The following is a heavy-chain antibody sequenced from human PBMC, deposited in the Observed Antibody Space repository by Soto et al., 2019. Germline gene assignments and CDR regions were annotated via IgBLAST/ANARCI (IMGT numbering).Heavy chain of an antibody. CDR1: GYSISSSNW. CDR2: NSGTT. D-gene: IGHD1-26*01. V-gene: IGHV4-28*01. CDR3: ARREIQGPIDY. J-gene: IGHJ4*02. Sequence: QVQLQESGPGLVKPSDTLSLTCAVSGYSISSSNWWGWIRQPPGKGLEWIGYNSGTTYYNPSLKSPVTMSVDTSQNQFSLKLTSVTAVDTAVDYCARREIQGPIDYWGQGTLVTVSS.